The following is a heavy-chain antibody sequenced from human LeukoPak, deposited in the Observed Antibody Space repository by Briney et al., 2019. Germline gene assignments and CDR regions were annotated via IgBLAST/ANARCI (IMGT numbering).Heavy chain of an antibody. CDR1: GYTFTGYY. CDR3: ARTTEGGYTYGYFYYYYMDV. V-gene: IGHV1-2*02. D-gene: IGHD5-18*01. J-gene: IGHJ6*03. Sequence: ASVKVSCKASGYTFTGYYMHWVRQAPGQGLEWMGWINPNSGGTNFAQKFQGRVTMTRDTSINTAYMELSRLRSDDTAVYYCARTTEGGYTYGYFYYYYMDVWGKGTTVTISS. CDR2: INPNSGGT.